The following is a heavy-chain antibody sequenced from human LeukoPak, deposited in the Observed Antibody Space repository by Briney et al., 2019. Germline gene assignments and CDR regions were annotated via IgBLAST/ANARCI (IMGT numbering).Heavy chain of an antibody. CDR1: GFTFSDYD. J-gene: IGHJ4*02. Sequence: GGSLRLSCAASGFTFSDYDMHWVRQATGKGLEWVSAIGTASDTYYTGSVKGRFTISRENAKNSLYLQMNSLRAGDTAVYYCARVAKERVGGVYYFDYWGQGTLVTVSS. CDR3: ARVAKERVGGVYYFDY. D-gene: IGHD1-1*01. CDR2: IGTASDT. V-gene: IGHV3-13*01.